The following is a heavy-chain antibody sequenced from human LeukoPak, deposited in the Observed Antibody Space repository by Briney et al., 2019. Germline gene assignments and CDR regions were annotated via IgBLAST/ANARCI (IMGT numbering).Heavy chain of an antibody. D-gene: IGHD5-12*01. CDR2: ISSSSSYI. V-gene: IGHV3-21*01. Sequence: GGSLRLSCAASGFTFSSYSMNWVRQAPGKGLEWVSSISSSSSYIYYADSVKGRFTISRDNAKKSLYLQMNSLRAEDTAVYYCARVGDSGYDFGHFDYWGQGTLVTVSS. CDR3: ARVGDSGYDFGHFDY. CDR1: GFTFSSYS. J-gene: IGHJ4*02.